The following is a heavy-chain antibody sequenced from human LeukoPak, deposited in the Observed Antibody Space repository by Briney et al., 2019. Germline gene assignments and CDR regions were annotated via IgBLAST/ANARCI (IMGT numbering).Heavy chain of an antibody. J-gene: IGHJ6*03. D-gene: IGHD5-18*01. CDR1: GFTFSSYS. V-gene: IGHV3-21*01. Sequence: GGSLRLSCAASGFTFSSYSMNWVRQAPGKGLEWVSSISSSSSYIYYADSVKGRFTISRDNAKNSLYLQMNSLRAEDTAVYYCAKGQLWSYYYYMDVWGKGTTVTVSS. CDR3: AKGQLWSYYYYMDV. CDR2: ISSSSSYI.